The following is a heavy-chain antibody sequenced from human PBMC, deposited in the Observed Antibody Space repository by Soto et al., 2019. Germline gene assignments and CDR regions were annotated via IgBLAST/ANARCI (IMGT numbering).Heavy chain of an antibody. Sequence: QVQLVQSGAEVKKPGSSVKVSCKASGGTFSRYTISWVRQAPGQGLEWMGGIISIFGTANYAQKFQGRVTITSDASTSTAYLELSSLKSEDTAVYYCAGVFTDEKSKYYFDYWGQGTLVTVSS. D-gene: IGHD2-8*02. CDR3: AGVFTDEKSKYYFDY. J-gene: IGHJ4*02. CDR2: IISIFGTA. CDR1: GGTFSRYT. V-gene: IGHV1-69*01.